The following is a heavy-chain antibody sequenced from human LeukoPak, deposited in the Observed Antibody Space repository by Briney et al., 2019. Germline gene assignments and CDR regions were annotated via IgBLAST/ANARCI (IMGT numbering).Heavy chain of an antibody. CDR2: ISSDASIT. J-gene: IGHJ3*01. CDR3: ARRYCSTCPTGHAFDL. V-gene: IGHV3-74*01. CDR1: GFTFSTYW. D-gene: IGHD2-2*01. Sequence: GGSLRLFCAASGFTFSTYWMHWVRQDPGKGLVWVSRISSDASITSYADPVKGRFTISRDNAKNTLYLQMNSLRAEDTALYYCARRYCSTCPTGHAFDLWGQGTMVTVSS.